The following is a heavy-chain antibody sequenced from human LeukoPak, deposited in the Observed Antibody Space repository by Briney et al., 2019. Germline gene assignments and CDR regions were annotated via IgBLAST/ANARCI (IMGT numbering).Heavy chain of an antibody. D-gene: IGHD2-15*01. J-gene: IGHJ5*02. Sequence: GGSLRLSXKGSGYSFTSYWIGWVRQMPGKGLEWMGIIYPGDSDTRYSPSFQGQVTISADKSISTAYLQWSSLKASDTAMYYCARRYCSGGSCYYGSGWFDPWGQGTLVTVSS. CDR1: GYSFTSYW. CDR3: ARRYCSGGSCYYGSGWFDP. CDR2: IYPGDSDT. V-gene: IGHV5-51*01.